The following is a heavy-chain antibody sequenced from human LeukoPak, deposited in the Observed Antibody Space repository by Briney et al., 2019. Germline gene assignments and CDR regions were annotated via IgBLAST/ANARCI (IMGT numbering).Heavy chain of an antibody. J-gene: IGHJ6*02. CDR3: ARDRRVVVPAATYYYGMDV. Sequence: GASVKVSCKASGYTFTSYYMHWVRQAPGQGLEWMGIINPSGGSTSYAQKFQGRVTMTRDTPTSTVYMELSSLRSEDTAVYYCARDRRVVVPAATYYYGMDVWGRGTTVTVSS. CDR1: GYTFTSYY. V-gene: IGHV1-46*01. D-gene: IGHD2-2*01. CDR2: INPSGGST.